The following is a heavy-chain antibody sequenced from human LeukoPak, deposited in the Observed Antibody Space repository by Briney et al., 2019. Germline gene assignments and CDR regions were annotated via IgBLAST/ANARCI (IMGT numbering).Heavy chain of an antibody. V-gene: IGHV1-3*01. CDR3: ARDPRYSSGWYDY. D-gene: IGHD6-19*01. J-gene: IGHJ4*02. CDR1: GYTFTSYA. CDR2: INAGNGNT. Sequence: GASEKVSCKASGYTFTSYAMHWVRQAPGQRLGWMGWINAGNGNTKYSQKFQGRVTITRDTSASTAYMELSSLRSEDTAVYYCARDPRYSSGWYDYWGQGTLVTVSS.